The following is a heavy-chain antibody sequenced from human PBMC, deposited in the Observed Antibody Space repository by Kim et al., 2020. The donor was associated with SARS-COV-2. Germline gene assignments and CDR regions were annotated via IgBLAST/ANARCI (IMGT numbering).Heavy chain of an antibody. D-gene: IGHD4-17*01. Sequence: ASVKVSCKASGFTFTDYFMHWLRQAPGQGLEWMGIINPGAGGATYAQKFQGRVTMTTDTSTSTVYLELSSLVPEDTAIYYCARDGRTTTTTMCWFDSWG. CDR3: ARDGRTTTTTMCWFDS. CDR2: INPGAGGA. J-gene: IGHJ5*01. V-gene: IGHV1-46*01. CDR1: GFTFTDYF.